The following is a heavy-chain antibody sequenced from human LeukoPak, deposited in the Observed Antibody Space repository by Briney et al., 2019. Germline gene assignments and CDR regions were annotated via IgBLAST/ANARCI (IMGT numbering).Heavy chain of an antibody. CDR2: IYYSGST. CDR3: ARDRGGWSNWYFDL. J-gene: IGHJ2*01. D-gene: IGHD6-19*01. V-gene: IGHV4-39*07. Sequence: SETLSLTCTVSGGSISSSSYYWGWIRQPPGKGLEWIGSIYYSGSTYYNPSLKSRVTISVDTSKNQFSLKLSSVTAADTAVYYCARDRGGWSNWYFDLWGRGTLVTVSS. CDR1: GGSISSSSYY.